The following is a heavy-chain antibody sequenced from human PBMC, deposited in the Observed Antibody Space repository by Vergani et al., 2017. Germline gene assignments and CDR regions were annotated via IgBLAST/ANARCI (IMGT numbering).Heavy chain of an antibody. D-gene: IGHD2-21*02. Sequence: EVQLVQSGAEVKKPGESLKISCKGSGYSFTSYWIGWVRQMPGKGLEWMGIIDHGDSDTRYSPTFQGKVTISADKSISTAYLQWSRLKASDTAMYYCARRGRDCGGDCSDAFDIWGQGTMVTVSS. CDR3: ARRGRDCGGDCSDAFDI. V-gene: IGHV5-51*01. J-gene: IGHJ3*02. CDR1: GYSFTSYW. CDR2: IDHGDSDT.